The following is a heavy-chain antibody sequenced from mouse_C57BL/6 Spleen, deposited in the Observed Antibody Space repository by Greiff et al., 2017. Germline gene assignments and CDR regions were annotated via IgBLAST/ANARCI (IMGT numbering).Heavy chain of an antibody. Sequence: QVHVKQPGAELVKPGASVKLSCKASGYTFTSYWMQWVKQRPGQGLEWIGEIDPSDSYTNYNQKFKGKATLTVDTSSSTAYMQLSSLTSEDSAVYYCAREGGYGNYGDYWGQGTTLTVSS. CDR3: AREGGYGNYGDY. J-gene: IGHJ2*01. CDR1: GYTFTSYW. CDR2: IDPSDSYT. D-gene: IGHD2-1*01. V-gene: IGHV1-50*01.